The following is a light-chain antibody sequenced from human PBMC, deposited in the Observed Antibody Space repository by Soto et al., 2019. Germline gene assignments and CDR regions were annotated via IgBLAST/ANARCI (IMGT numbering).Light chain of an antibody. CDR3: QQYTTSPLT. Sequence: IVLTQSPGTLSLSPGERATLSCRASQSVGSDYLAWYQQKPGQPPRLLIYGASIRATGIPDRFTGSGSGTDFILTISRLEPEDFALYYCQQYTTSPLTFGPGTKVDVK. CDR1: QSVGSDY. J-gene: IGKJ3*01. CDR2: GAS. V-gene: IGKV3-20*01.